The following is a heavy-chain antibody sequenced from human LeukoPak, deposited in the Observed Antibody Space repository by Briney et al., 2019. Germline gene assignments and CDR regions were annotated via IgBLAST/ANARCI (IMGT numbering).Heavy chain of an antibody. CDR3: ARVTSSRGAIDI. CDR2: INSDGGST. V-gene: IGHV3-74*01. J-gene: IGHJ3*02. D-gene: IGHD6-13*01. CDR1: GFTFSSYW. Sequence: PEGSLRLSCAASGFTFSSYWMYWVRQAPGKGLVWVSRINSDGGSTTYAESVKGRFTISRDNAKNTLSLQMNSLRAEDTAVYYCARVTSSRGAIDIWGQGTMVTVSS.